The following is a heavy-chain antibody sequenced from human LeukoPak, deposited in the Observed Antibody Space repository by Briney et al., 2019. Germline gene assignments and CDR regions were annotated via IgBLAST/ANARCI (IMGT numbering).Heavy chain of an antibody. CDR1: GFTFSSYA. V-gene: IGHV3-23*01. CDR3: ARSYDILTLYYYFDS. J-gene: IGHJ4*02. Sequence: GGSLRLSCAASGFTFSSYAMSWARQAPGKGLEWVSAISGSGGSTYYADSVKGRFTISRDNSKNTLYLQMNSLRAEDTAVYYCARSYDILTLYYYFDSWGQGTLVTVSS. D-gene: IGHD3-9*01. CDR2: ISGSGGST.